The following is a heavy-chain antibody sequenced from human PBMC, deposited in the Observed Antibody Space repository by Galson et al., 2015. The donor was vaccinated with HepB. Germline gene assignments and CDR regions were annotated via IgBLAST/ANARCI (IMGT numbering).Heavy chain of an antibody. CDR3: AKKGRGNQKGASDI. CDR2: ITGSGGST. Sequence: SLRLSCAASGFTFSSYAMSWVRQAPGKGLEWVSVITGSGGSTYYADSVKGRFTISRDNSKNTLYLQMNSLRAEDTAVYYCAKKGRGNQKGASDIWGQGTMVTVSS. J-gene: IGHJ3*02. CDR1: GFTFSSYA. D-gene: IGHD1-14*01. V-gene: IGHV3-23*01.